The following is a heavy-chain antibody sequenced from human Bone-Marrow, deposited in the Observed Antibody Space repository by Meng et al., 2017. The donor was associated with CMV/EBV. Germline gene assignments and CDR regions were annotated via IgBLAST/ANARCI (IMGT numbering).Heavy chain of an antibody. CDR1: GRIFSSYA. CDR2: IIPIFGTA. CDR3: ARALGDIGLDY. V-gene: IGHV1-69*12. Sequence: VQVVTCAAEVKKSWSSVKVSCRASGRIFSSYALSWGRQAPGQGLDLMGGIIPIFGTANYAQKFQGRVTITADESTSTAYMELSSLRSEDTAMYHCARALGDIGLDYWGQGTLVTVSS. D-gene: IGHD5-12*01. J-gene: IGHJ4*02.